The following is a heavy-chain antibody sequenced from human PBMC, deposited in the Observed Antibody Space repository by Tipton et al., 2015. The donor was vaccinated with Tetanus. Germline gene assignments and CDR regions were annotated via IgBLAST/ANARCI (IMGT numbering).Heavy chain of an antibody. Sequence: SLRLSCAASGFTFSSYWMSWVRQAPGKGLEWVANIKKDGSEKYYADSVKGRFTISRDNAKNSLFLQVNSLRAEDTAVYYCASSSRGYYDSRGYYGYFQHWGQGTLVIVSS. J-gene: IGHJ1*01. D-gene: IGHD3-22*01. V-gene: IGHV3-7*01. CDR2: IKKDGSEK. CDR1: GFTFSSYW. CDR3: ASSSRGYYDSRGYYGYFQH.